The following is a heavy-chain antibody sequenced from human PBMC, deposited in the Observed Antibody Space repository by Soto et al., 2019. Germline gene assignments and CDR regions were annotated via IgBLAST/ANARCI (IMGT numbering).Heavy chain of an antibody. J-gene: IGHJ6*04. CDR2: INPNSGGT. Sequence: ASVKVSCKASGYTFTDYYIHWVRQAPGQGLEWMGWINPNSGGTIYAQKSQGWVTMTRDTSISTAYMEVSRLRSDDAAVYYCARGGSVVFYLYLLDVWGKGTTVTVSS. D-gene: IGHD1-26*01. V-gene: IGHV1-2*04. CDR3: ARGGSVVFYLYLLDV. CDR1: GYTFTDYY.